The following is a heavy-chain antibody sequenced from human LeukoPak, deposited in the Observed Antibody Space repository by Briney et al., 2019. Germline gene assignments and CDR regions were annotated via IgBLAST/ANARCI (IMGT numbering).Heavy chain of an antibody. D-gene: IGHD5-18*01. J-gene: IGHJ4*02. CDR1: VASISNYY. V-gene: IGHV4-4*09. CDR2: ISTSGST. CDR3: ASPRTSYRYTFDY. Sequence: PSETLSLTCAVSVASISNYYWSWIRQAPGKGLEWIGYISTSGSTNYSPSLKSRVSISLDTSNNRFSLNLNFVTAADTAVYFCASPRTSYRYTFDYWGPGALATISS.